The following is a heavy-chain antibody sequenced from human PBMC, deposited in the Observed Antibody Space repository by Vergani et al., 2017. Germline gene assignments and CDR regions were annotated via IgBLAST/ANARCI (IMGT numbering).Heavy chain of an antibody. CDR3: ARHLSSGYYYYYYYMDV. D-gene: IGHD3-22*01. Sequence: QVQLQESGPGLVKPSETLSLTCAVSGYSISSGYYWGWIRQPPGKGLEWIGSIYHSGSTCYNPSLKSRVTISVDTSKNQFSLKLSSVTAADTAVYYCARHLSSGYYYYYYYMDVWGKGTTVTVSS. V-gene: IGHV4-38-2*01. J-gene: IGHJ6*03. CDR1: GYSISSGYY. CDR2: IYHSGST.